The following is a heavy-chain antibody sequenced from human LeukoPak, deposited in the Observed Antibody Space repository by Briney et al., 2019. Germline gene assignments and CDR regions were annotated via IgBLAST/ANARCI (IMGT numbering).Heavy chain of an antibody. Sequence: SETLSLTCTVSGGSISSGGYYWSWIRQPPGKGLEWIGYIYHSGSTYYNPSLKSRVTISVDRSKNQFSLKLSSVTAADTAVYYCARGLSSSASSFDYWGQGTLVTVSS. CDR2: IYHSGST. CDR1: GGSISSGGYY. J-gene: IGHJ4*02. D-gene: IGHD6-6*01. V-gene: IGHV4-30-2*01. CDR3: ARGLSSSASSFDY.